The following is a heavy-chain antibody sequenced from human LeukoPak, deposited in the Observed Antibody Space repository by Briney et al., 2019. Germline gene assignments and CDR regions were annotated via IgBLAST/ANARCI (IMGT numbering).Heavy chain of an antibody. D-gene: IGHD1/OR15-1a*01. CDR3: AKDQFLNMNNDAFDI. Sequence: GGSLRLSRAASGFTFGSYGMHWVRQAPGKGLEWVSAISGSGGSTYYADSVKGRFTISRDNSKDTLYLQMNSLRAEDTAVYYCAKDQFLNMNNDAFDIWGQGTMVTVSS. V-gene: IGHV3-23*01. CDR1: GFTFGSYG. CDR2: ISGSGGST. J-gene: IGHJ3*02.